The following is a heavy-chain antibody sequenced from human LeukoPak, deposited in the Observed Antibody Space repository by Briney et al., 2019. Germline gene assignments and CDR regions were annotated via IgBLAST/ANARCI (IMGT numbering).Heavy chain of an antibody. D-gene: IGHD2-21*01. J-gene: IGHJ3*02. V-gene: IGHV3-7*01. CDR3: ARDRRVGGWGGAFDI. Sequence: GGSLRLSCAASGFTLRTYWMSWVRQAPGKGLEWVASIKRDGSEKYYVDSVKGRFTISRDNAKNSLYLQMNSLRADDTAVYYCARDRRVGGWGGAFDIWGQGTKVTVSS. CDR2: IKRDGSEK. CDR1: GFTLRTYW.